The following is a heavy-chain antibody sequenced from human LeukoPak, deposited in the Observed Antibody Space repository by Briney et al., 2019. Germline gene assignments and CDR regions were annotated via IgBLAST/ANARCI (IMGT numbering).Heavy chain of an antibody. CDR2: IYHSGST. Sequence: SETLSLTCIVSGYSISSGYYWGWIRQPQGKGLEWIGSIYHSGSTYYNPSLKSRVTISVDTSKNQFSLKLSSVTAADTAVYYCARAETKMTTVTRTEFDPWGQGTLVTVSS. CDR1: GYSISSGYY. J-gene: IGHJ5*02. V-gene: IGHV4-38-2*02. CDR3: ARAETKMTTVTRTEFDP. D-gene: IGHD4-17*01.